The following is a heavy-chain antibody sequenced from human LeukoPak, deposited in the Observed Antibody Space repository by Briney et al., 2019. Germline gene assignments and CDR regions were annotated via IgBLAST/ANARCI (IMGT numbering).Heavy chain of an antibody. Sequence: SETLSLTCAVSGYSISSGYYWGWIRQPPGKGLEWIGSIYHSGSTYYNPSLKSRVTISVDTSKNQFSLELSSVTAADTAVYYCARLAPDSGSAWSWGQGTLVTVSS. CDR3: ARLAPDSGSAWS. V-gene: IGHV4-38-2*01. J-gene: IGHJ5*02. D-gene: IGHD1-26*01. CDR2: IYHSGST. CDR1: GYSISSGYY.